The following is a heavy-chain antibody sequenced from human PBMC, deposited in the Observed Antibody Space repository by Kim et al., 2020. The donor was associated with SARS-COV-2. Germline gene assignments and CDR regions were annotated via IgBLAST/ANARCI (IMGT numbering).Heavy chain of an antibody. CDR1: GFTFSSYA. CDR3: VNPHLRIAAAGGAFDI. Sequence: GGSLRLSCSASGFTFSSYAMHWVRQAPGKGLEYVSAISSNGGSTYYADSVKGRFTISRDNSKNTLYLQMSSLRAEDTAVYYCVNPHLRIAAAGGAFDIWGQGTMVTVSS. CDR2: ISSNGGST. V-gene: IGHV3-64D*09. D-gene: IGHD6-13*01. J-gene: IGHJ3*02.